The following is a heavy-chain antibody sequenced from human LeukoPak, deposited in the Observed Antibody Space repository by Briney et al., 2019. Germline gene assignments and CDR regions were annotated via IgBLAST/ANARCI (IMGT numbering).Heavy chain of an antibody. J-gene: IGHJ4*02. CDR2: ISSSSSTI. CDR1: GFTFSSYS. D-gene: IGHD3-22*01. V-gene: IGHV3-48*01. CDR3: ARGPAYYYDSSGYYGLFDY. Sequence: GGSLRLSCAASGFTFSSYSMNWVRQAPGKGLEWVSYISSSSSTIYYADSVKGRFTISRDNAKNSLYLQMNSLRAEDTAVYYCARGPAYYYDSSGYYGLFDYWGQGTLVTVSS.